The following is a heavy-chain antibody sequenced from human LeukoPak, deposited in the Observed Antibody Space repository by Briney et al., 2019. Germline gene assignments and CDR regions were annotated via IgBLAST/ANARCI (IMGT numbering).Heavy chain of an antibody. J-gene: IGHJ6*04. V-gene: IGHV3-23*01. Sequence: GGSLRLSCAASGFTFSSYAMSWVRQAPGKGREWGSAISGSGGSTYYADSVKGRFTISRDNSKNTLYLQMNSLRAEDTAVYYCAKEVSGLVYASLVDVWGKGTTVTVSS. CDR2: ISGSGGST. D-gene: IGHD2-8*01. CDR3: AKEVSGLVYASLVDV. CDR1: GFTFSSYA.